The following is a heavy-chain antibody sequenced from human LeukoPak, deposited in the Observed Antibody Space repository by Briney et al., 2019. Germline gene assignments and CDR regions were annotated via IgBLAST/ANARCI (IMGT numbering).Heavy chain of an antibody. CDR2: ISSSSSTI. V-gene: IGHV3-48*01. D-gene: IGHD5-18*01. CDR1: GFTFSSYS. Sequence: PGGSLRLSCAASGFTFSSYSMNWVLQAPGKGLEWVSYISSSSSTIYYADSVKGRFTISRDNAKNSLYLQMNSLRAEDTAVYYCARLRYSYGINYFDYWGQGTLVTVSS. J-gene: IGHJ4*02. CDR3: ARLRYSYGINYFDY.